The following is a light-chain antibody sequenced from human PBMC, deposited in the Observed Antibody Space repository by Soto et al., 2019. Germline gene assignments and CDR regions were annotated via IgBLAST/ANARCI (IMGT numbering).Light chain of an antibody. CDR2: GAS. CDR3: QHYNNWPRT. V-gene: IGKV3-15*01. Sequence: EIVMTQSPATLSVSPGERAHLSCRANQNVSSNLAWYQQKPGQAPRLLIYGASTRATGIPARFSGSRSGTEFTLTISSLQSEDFAVYYCQHYNNWPRTFGQGTKVEIK. CDR1: QNVSSN. J-gene: IGKJ1*01.